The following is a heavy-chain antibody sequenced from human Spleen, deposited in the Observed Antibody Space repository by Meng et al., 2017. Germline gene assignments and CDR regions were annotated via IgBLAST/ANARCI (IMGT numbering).Heavy chain of an antibody. CDR1: GYTFTSSG. D-gene: IGHD3-16*02. J-gene: IGHJ5*02. CDR2: ISASNGNS. CDR3: VRDIDPFDR. Sequence: QVQLVQSGSEVKKPGASVKVSCKASGYTFTSSGISWVRQAPGQGLEWMGWISASNGNSNYAQKLQGRVTLTTDTSTSTAYMELRSLTSDDTAVYYCVRDIDPFDRWGQGTLVTVSS. V-gene: IGHV1-18*01.